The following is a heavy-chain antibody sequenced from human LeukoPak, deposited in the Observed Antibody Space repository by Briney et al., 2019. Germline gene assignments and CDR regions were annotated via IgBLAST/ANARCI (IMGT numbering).Heavy chain of an antibody. CDR1: GFIFSNYA. V-gene: IGHV3-64*04. D-gene: IGHD2-8*01. Sequence: TGGSLRLSCSASGFIFSNYAMQWVRQAPGKGLEYVSAIGDSGGSTYYADSVEGRFTISRDNSKNTLYLHMNSLRAEDTAVYYCARTNYLDVWGRGTTVTVSS. CDR2: IGDSGGST. CDR3: ARTNYLDV. J-gene: IGHJ6*02.